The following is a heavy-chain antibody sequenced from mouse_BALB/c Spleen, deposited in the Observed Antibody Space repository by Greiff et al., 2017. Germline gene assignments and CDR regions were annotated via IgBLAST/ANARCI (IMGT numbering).Heavy chain of an antibody. CDR3: AIYDYDAFAY. D-gene: IGHD2-4*01. CDR2: IWAGGST. V-gene: IGHV2-9*02. CDR1: GFSLTSYG. J-gene: IGHJ3*01. Sequence: QVTLKESGPGLVAPSQSLSITCTVSGFSLTSYGVHWVRQPPGKGLEWLGVIWAGGSTNYNSALMSRLSISKDNSKSQVFLKMNSLQTDDTAMYYCAIYDYDAFAYWGQGTLVTVSA.